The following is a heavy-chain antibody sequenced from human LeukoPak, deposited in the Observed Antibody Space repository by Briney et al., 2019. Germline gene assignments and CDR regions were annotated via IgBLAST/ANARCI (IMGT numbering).Heavy chain of an antibody. Sequence: SETLSLTCTVSGGSISSSSYYWGWIRQPPGKGLEWIGSIYYSGSTYYNPSLKSRVTISVDTSKNQFSLKLSSVTAADTAVYYCARLELYPRYYFDYWGQGTLVTVSS. CDR3: ARLELYPRYYFDY. CDR1: GGSISSSSYY. V-gene: IGHV4-39*01. CDR2: IYYSGST. J-gene: IGHJ4*02. D-gene: IGHD2-8*01.